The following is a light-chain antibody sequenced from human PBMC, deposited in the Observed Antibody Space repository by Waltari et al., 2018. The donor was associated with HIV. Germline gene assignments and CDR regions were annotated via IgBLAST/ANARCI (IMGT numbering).Light chain of an antibody. Sequence: QSVLTQPPSASGTPGQRVPISCSGNSSNVGINSVNWFQQLPETAPKLLIFSTNYRPSGVPDRFSASKSGTSASLAISGLRSEDEADYYCATWDDSLNAYVFGTGTTVTVL. CDR2: STN. CDR3: ATWDDSLNAYV. V-gene: IGLV1-44*01. J-gene: IGLJ1*01. CDR1: SSNVGINS.